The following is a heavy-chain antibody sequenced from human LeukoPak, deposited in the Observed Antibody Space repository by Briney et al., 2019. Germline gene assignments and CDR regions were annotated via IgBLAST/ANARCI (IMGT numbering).Heavy chain of an antibody. Sequence: GASVKVSCKASGYTFTSYGISWVRQAPGQGLEWMGWISAYNGNTNYAQKLQGRVTMTTDTSTSTAYMELRSLRSDDTAVYYCAREGTYDSSVRGAYYYYYYMDVWGKGTTVTVSS. CDR3: AREGTYDSSVRGAYYYYYYMDV. CDR2: ISAYNGNT. V-gene: IGHV1-18*01. CDR1: GYTFTSYG. D-gene: IGHD3-22*01. J-gene: IGHJ6*03.